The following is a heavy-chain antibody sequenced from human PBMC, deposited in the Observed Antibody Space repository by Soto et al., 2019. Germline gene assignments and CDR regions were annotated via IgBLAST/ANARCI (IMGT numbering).Heavy chain of an antibody. CDR1: GGSISSGGYY. CDR3: ARVQSRIVVVPAAVRFDP. J-gene: IGHJ5*02. CDR2: IYYSGST. Sequence: SETLSLTCTVSGGSISSGGYYWSWIRQHPGKGLERIGYIYYSGSTYYNPSLKSRVTISVDTSKNQFSLKLSSVTAADTAVYYCARVQSRIVVVPAAVRFDPWGQGTLVTVSS. D-gene: IGHD2-2*01. V-gene: IGHV4-31*03.